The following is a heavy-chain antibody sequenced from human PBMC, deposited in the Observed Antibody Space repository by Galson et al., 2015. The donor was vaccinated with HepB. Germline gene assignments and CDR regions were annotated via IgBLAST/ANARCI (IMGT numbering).Heavy chain of an antibody. D-gene: IGHD1-14*01. CDR1: GLTFSTYG. J-gene: IGHJ6*02. CDR2: IWDDGSNK. V-gene: IGHV3-33*06. Sequence: SLRLSCAASGLTFSTYGMHWVRQAPGKGLEWVAVIWDDGSNKYYADSVKGRFTIARDNSKNTLYLQMNSLRAEDTAVYYCAKQPSHTENYYYYYGMDVWGQGTTVTVSS. CDR3: AKQPSHTENYYYYYGMDV.